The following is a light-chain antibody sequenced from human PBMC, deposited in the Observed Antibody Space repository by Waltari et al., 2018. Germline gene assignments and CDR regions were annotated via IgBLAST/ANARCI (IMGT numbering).Light chain of an antibody. Sequence: QSVLTQPPSVSGAPGQRVPISCTGSSSNIGAGSEVHRYQHLPRTAPKLLIYDNYNRPSGVADRFSASKSGTSASLAITGLQAEDEADYYCQSYDSLSDSYVFGTGTKVTVL. CDR2: DNY. CDR3: QSYDSLSDSYV. CDR1: SSNIGAGSE. V-gene: IGLV1-40*01. J-gene: IGLJ1*01.